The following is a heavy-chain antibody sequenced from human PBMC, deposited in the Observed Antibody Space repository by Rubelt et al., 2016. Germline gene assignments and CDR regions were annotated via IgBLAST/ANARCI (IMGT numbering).Heavy chain of an antibody. V-gene: IGHV7-4-1*02. CDR3: ARGGVLGIV. D-gene: IGHD3-16*02. J-gene: IGHJ4*02. CDR2: INTKTATP. CDR1: GYTFTSYG. Sequence: QVQLVQSGAEVKKPGASVKVSCKASGYTFTSYGISWVRQAPGQGLEWMGWINTKTATPAYAQGFHGRFVFSLDHSVSTAYLQISSLRPEDTAVYYCARGGVLGIVWGQGTLVTVSS.